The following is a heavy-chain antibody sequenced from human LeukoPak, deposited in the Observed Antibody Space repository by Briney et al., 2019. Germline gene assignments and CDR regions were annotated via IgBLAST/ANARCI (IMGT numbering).Heavy chain of an antibody. D-gene: IGHD3-22*01. CDR2: IYYSGST. V-gene: IGHV4-61*01. CDR1: GGSISSGSYY. Sequence: SETLSLTCTVSGGSISSGSYYWSWIRQPPGKGLEWIGYIYYSGSTNYNPSLKSRVTISVDTSKNQFSLKLSSVTAADTAVYYCARGDYYDSSGYYPFDYWGQGTLVTVSS. J-gene: IGHJ4*02. CDR3: ARGDYYDSSGYYPFDY.